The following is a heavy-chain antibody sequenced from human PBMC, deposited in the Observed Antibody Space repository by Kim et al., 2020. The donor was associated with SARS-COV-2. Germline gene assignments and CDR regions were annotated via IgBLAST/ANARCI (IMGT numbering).Heavy chain of an antibody. D-gene: IGHD3-10*01. J-gene: IGHJ6*02. V-gene: IGHV3-9*01. CDR3: AKDSAGVRGGMDV. Sequence: YADSVKGRFTSSRDNAKNSLYLQMNSLRAEDTALYYCAKDSAGVRGGMDVWGQGTTVTVSS.